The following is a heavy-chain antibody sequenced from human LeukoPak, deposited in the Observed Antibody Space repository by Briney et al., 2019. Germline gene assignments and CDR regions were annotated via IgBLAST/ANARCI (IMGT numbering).Heavy chain of an antibody. V-gene: IGHV4-30-2*01. D-gene: IGHD3-22*01. CDR3: ARGDDSNGPEGAFDN. CDR1: GDSTSSDGYS. Sequence: SETLTLSCAVSGDSTSSDGYSWNWIRQPPGKGLEWIGNIYQSGNTYNNPSLRSRVTISADRSKNQFSLKLSSVTAADTAVYYCARGDDSNGPEGAFDNWGQGTMVTVSS. CDR2: IYQSGNT. J-gene: IGHJ3*02.